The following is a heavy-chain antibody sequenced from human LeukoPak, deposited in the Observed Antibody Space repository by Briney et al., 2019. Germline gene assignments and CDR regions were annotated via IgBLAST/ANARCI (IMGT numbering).Heavy chain of an antibody. D-gene: IGHD5-24*01. CDR3: ARGSREMATIFDY. Sequence: SETLSLTCSVSGDSISNYWWNWIRQPAGKELEWIGRMYTSGDTNYNPSLKSRVTMSVDTSKNQVSLRLTSVIAAYTAVYYCARGSREMATIFDYWGQGTLVTVSS. CDR2: MYTSGDT. J-gene: IGHJ4*02. V-gene: IGHV4-4*07. CDR1: GDSISNYW.